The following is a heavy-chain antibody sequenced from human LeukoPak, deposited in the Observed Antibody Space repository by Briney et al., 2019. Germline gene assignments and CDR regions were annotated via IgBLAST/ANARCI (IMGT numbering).Heavy chain of an antibody. CDR1: GGTFSSYA. Sequence: SVKVSCKASGGTFSSYAISWVRQAPGQGLEWMGGIIPIFGTANYAQKFQGRVTITTDESTGTAYMELSSLRSEDTAVYYCSLYYYDSSGYYGGYYFDYWGQGTLVTVSS. CDR3: SLYYYDSSGYYGGYYFDY. V-gene: IGHV1-69*05. J-gene: IGHJ4*02. D-gene: IGHD3-22*01. CDR2: IIPIFGTA.